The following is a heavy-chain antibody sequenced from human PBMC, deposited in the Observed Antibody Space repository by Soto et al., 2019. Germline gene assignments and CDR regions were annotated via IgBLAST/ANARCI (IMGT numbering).Heavy chain of an antibody. D-gene: IGHD2-15*01. CDR2: IYYSGST. Sequence: LCGGSINSGGYYWSWIRQHPGKGLEWIGYIYYSGSTYYNPSLKSRVTISVDTSKNQFSLKLSSVTAADTAVYYCAREGSGINYFDYWGQGTLVTVSS. CDR1: GGSINSGGYY. V-gene: IGHV4-31*02. CDR3: AREGSGINYFDY. J-gene: IGHJ4*02.